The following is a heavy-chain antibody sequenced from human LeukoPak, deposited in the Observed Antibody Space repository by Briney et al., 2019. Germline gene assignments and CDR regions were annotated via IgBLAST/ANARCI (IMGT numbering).Heavy chain of an antibody. Sequence: PGGSLRLSCAASGFTFSSYAMSWVRQAPGKGLEWVSAISGSGGSTYYADSVKGRVTIYRDNSKNTLFLQMNSLRAEDTAVYYCAGAYYDYLWGSYRSNPLFDYWGQGTLVTVSS. CDR1: GFTFSSYA. CDR2: ISGSGGST. V-gene: IGHV3-23*01. CDR3: AGAYYDYLWGSYRSNPLFDY. D-gene: IGHD3-16*02. J-gene: IGHJ4*02.